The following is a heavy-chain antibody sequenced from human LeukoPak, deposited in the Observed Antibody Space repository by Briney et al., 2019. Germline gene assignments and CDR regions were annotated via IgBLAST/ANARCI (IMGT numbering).Heavy chain of an antibody. CDR3: ARDYDILTGYQYFDY. CDR2: INPSGGST. J-gene: IGHJ4*02. D-gene: IGHD3-9*01. CDR1: GYTFTSYY. V-gene: IGHV1-46*01. Sequence: ASVKVSCKASGYTFTSYYMHWVRQAPGQGLEWMGIINPSGGSTSYAQKFQGRVTMTRDTSTSTAYMELRSLRSDDTAVYYCARDYDILTGYQYFDYWGQGTLVTVSS.